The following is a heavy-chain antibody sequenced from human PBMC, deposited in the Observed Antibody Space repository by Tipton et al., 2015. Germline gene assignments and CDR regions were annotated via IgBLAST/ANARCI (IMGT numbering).Heavy chain of an antibody. V-gene: IGHV3-53*01. CDR3: ARDHGGNTDY. D-gene: IGHD4-23*01. CDR1: GFTVSNNY. J-gene: IGHJ4*02. Sequence: SLRLSCAASGFTVSNNYMSWVRQAPGTGLEWVSVIYSDGRTNYADSVKGRFTISRDNSKNTLYLQMNSLRAEDTAVYYCARDHGGNTDYWGQGTLVTVSS. CDR2: IYSDGRT.